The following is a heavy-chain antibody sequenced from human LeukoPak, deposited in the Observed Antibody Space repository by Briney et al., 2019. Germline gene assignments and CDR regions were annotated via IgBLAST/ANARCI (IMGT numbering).Heavy chain of an antibody. D-gene: IGHD4-17*01. CDR3: ARVPAGTTVTTFDY. V-gene: IGHV3-30-3*01. CDR1: GFTFSSYA. CDR2: ISYDGSNK. Sequence: GSLRLSRAASGFTFSSYAMHWVRQAPGKGLEWVAVISYDGSNKYYADSVKGRFTISRDNSKNTLYLQMNSLRAEDTAVYYCARVPAGTTVTTFDYWGQGTLVTVSS. J-gene: IGHJ4*02.